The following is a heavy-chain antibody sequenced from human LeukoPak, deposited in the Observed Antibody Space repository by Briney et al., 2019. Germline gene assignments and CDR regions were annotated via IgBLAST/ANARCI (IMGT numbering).Heavy chain of an antibody. CDR1: GGSICSGSYY. CDR2: IYTSGST. J-gene: IGHJ5*02. D-gene: IGHD6-6*01. CDR3: AREEIAAHVRFFDP. Sequence: PSETLSLTCTVSGGSICSGSYYWSWIRQPAGKGLEWIGRIYTSGSTNYNPSLKSRVTISVDTSKNQFSLKLSSVTAADTAVYYCAREEIAAHVRFFDPWGQGTLVTVSS. V-gene: IGHV4-61*02.